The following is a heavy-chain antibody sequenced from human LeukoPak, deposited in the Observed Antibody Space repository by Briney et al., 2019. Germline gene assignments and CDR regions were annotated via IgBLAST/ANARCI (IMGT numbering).Heavy chain of an antibody. V-gene: IGHV4-4*07. J-gene: IGHJ4*02. CDR3: ARAGYYYDSSAPAIDY. CDR2: IYISGRT. D-gene: IGHD3-22*01. CDR1: GGSISSYY. Sequence: SETLSLTCIVSGGSISSYYWSWMRQPAGRGPEWIGRIYISGRTNYNPSLKSRVTMSVDTSKNQFSLKLRSVTAADTAVYYCARAGYYYDSSAPAIDYWGQGNLVTVSS.